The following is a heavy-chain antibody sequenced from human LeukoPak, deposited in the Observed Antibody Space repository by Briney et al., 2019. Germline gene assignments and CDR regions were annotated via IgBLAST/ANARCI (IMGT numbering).Heavy chain of an antibody. D-gene: IGHD4-4*01. CDR3: AKDPRTVSTDS. CDR1: GFTFSSYA. CDR2: ISDSGGST. V-gene: IGHV3-23*01. J-gene: IGHJ5*01. Sequence: PGGSLRLSCAASGFTFSSYAMSWVRQTPGKGLEWVSAISDSGGSTYYADSVKGRFTISRDNSKNTVYLRMNSLRAGDTAVYYCAKDPRTVSTDSWGQGTLVTVSS.